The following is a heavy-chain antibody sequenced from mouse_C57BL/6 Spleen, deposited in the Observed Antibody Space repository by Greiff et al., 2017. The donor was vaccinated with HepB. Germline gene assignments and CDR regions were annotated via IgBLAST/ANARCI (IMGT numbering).Heavy chain of an antibody. D-gene: IGHD1-1*01. CDR3: ARGGYGSNYFDY. CDR2: FHPYNDDT. CDR1: GYTFTTYP. J-gene: IGHJ2*01. V-gene: IGHV1-47*01. Sequence: VQLQESGAELVKPGASVKMSCKASGYTFTTYPIEWMKQNHGKSLEWIGNFHPYNDDTKYNEKFKGTATLTVEKSSSTVYVELSRLTSDDSAVYYCARGGYGSNYFDYWGQGTTLTVSS.